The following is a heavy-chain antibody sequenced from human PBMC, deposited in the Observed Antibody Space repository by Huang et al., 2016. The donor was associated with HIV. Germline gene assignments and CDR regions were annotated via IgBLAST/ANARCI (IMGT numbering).Heavy chain of an antibody. V-gene: IGHV3-74*01. CDR2: ITSDGSST. CDR1: GFSISSYW. J-gene: IGHJ4*02. D-gene: IGHD3-22*01. CDR3: ARDPRIQSWLNFFDY. Sequence: EVQLVESGGGLVQPGGSLRLSCAASGFSISSYWMHGVRQAPGKGLVWVARITSDGSSTSYADSVKGRFTISRDNAKNTLYLQMNSLRAEDTAVYYCARDPRIQSWLNFFDYWGQGTLVSVSS.